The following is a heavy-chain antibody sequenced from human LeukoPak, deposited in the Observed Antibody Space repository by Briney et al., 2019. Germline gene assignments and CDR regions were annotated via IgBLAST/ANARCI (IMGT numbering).Heavy chain of an antibody. Sequence: SQTLSLTCTVSGGSISSGSYYWSWIRQPAGKGLEWIGRIYPDGSTNYNPSLKSRVTMSIDMSKNQFSLNLSSATAADTAVYYCVRMQSLGWFDPWGQGSLITVSS. J-gene: IGHJ5*02. CDR2: IYPDGST. V-gene: IGHV4-61*02. CDR1: GGSISSGSYY. D-gene: IGHD3-16*01. CDR3: VRMQSLGWFDP.